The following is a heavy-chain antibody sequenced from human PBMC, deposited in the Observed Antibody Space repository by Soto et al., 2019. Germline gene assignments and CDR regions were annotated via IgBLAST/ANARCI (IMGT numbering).Heavy chain of an antibody. CDR1: GASISSGTFY. Sequence: SETLSLTCTVSGASISSGTFYWGWIRQPPGKGLESIANIYYDGSTYYNPSLKSRVTISLDTSKNTLYLQMDSLTAEDTAVYYCANGRDSRQQLAPEFEYWGQGTLVTVSS. D-gene: IGHD6-13*01. V-gene: IGHV4-39*01. CDR2: IYYDGST. J-gene: IGHJ4*02. CDR3: ANGRDSRQQLAPEFEY.